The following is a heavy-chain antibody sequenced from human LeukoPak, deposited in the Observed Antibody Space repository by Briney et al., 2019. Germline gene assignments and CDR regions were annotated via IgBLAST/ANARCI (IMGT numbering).Heavy chain of an antibody. V-gene: IGHV4-59*01. Sequence: SETLSLTCSVSGGYISSYYWSWIRQPPGKGLEWIGYIYYSGSTNYNPSLKSRVTISVDTSKNQFSLKLSSVTAADTAVYYCARARYDSSGYYFDYWGQGTLVTVSS. CDR2: IYYSGST. D-gene: IGHD3-22*01. CDR3: ARARYDSSGYYFDY. CDR1: GGYISSYY. J-gene: IGHJ4*02.